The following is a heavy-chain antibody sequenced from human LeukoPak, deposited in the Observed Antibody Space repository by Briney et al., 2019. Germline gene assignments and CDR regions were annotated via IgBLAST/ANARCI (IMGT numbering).Heavy chain of an antibody. CDR2: IYYSGST. CDR1: GGSISSYY. CDR3: ARTPGITMVRGVIISAFDI. D-gene: IGHD3-10*01. Sequence: SETPPLTCTVSGGSISSYYWSWIRQPPGKGLEWIGYIYYSGSTNYNPSLKSRVTISVDTSKNQFSLKLSSVTAADTAVYYCARTPGITMVRGVIISAFDIWGQGTMVTVSS. J-gene: IGHJ3*02. V-gene: IGHV4-59*01.